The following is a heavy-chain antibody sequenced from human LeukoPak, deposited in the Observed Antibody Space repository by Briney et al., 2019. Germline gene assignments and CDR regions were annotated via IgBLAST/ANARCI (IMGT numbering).Heavy chain of an antibody. CDR2: IYSGGST. CDR3: ARVLRFGEFYFDY. V-gene: IGHV3-53*01. Sequence: GGSLRLSCAASGFTVSSNYMSWVRQAPGKGLEWVSVIYSGGSTYYADSVKGRFTISRDNSKNTLYLQMNSLRAEDTAVYYCARVLRFGEFYFDYWGQGTLVTVSS. D-gene: IGHD3-10*01. CDR1: GFTVSSNY. J-gene: IGHJ4*02.